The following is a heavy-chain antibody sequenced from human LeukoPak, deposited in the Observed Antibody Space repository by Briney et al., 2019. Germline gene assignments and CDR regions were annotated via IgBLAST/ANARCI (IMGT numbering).Heavy chain of an antibody. CDR1: GYSFTSCW. V-gene: IGHV5-51*01. CDR3: ARLAQQLVSSSHSYYGLDY. Sequence: GESLKISCKGSGYSFTSCWIGWVRQMPGKGLEWMGIIYPGDSDTRYSPSFQGQVTISADKSISTAYLQWSSLKASDTAMYYCARLAQQLVSSSHSYYGLDYWGQGTLVTVSS. D-gene: IGHD6-13*01. CDR2: IYPGDSDT. J-gene: IGHJ4*02.